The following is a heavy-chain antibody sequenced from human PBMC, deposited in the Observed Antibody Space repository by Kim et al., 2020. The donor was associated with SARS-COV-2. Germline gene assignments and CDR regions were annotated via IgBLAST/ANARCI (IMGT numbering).Heavy chain of an antibody. Sequence: TYPNPSLKSRVTISVDTSKNQFSLKLSSVTAADTAVYYCARPFDYYGMDVWGQGTTVTVSS. J-gene: IGHJ6*02. V-gene: IGHV4-39*01. CDR3: ARPFDYYGMDV. CDR2: T.